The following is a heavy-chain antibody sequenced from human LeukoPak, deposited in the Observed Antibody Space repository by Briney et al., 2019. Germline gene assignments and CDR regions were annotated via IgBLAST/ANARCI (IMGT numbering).Heavy chain of an antibody. V-gene: IGHV3-23*01. CDR2: ISGSGGST. CDR3: AREYCSGGSCYHDY. D-gene: IGHD2-15*01. J-gene: IGHJ4*02. CDR1: GFTFSSYA. Sequence: GGSLRLSCAASGFTFSSYAMSWVRQAPGKGLEWVSAISGSGGSTYYADSVKGRFTISRDNSKNTLYLQMNSLRAEDTAVYYCAREYCSGGSCYHDYWGQGTLVTVSS.